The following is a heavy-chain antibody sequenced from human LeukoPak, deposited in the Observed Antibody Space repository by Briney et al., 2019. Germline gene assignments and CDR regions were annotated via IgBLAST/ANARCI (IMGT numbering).Heavy chain of an antibody. CDR2: IYYSGST. Sequence: PSETLSLTCTVSGGSISSYYWSWIRQPPGKGLEWIGYIYYSGSTNCNPSLKSRVTISVDTSKNQFSLKLSSVTAADTAVYYCARVIWQQLVPSYYYYYYMDVWGKGTTVTVSS. CDR3: ARVIWQQLVPSYYYYYYMDV. V-gene: IGHV4-59*01. D-gene: IGHD6-13*01. CDR1: GGSISSYY. J-gene: IGHJ6*03.